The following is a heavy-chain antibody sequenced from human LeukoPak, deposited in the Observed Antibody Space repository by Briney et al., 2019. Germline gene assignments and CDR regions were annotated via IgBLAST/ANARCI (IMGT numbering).Heavy chain of an antibody. CDR3: AKILYYYDSRGFEDY. D-gene: IGHD3-22*01. J-gene: IGHJ4*02. V-gene: IGHV3-30*18. CDR2: ISYDGSNK. Sequence: TGRSLRLSSAPSGFTFSSYRMHRVPQAPGKGLEWVAVISYDGSNKYYGDSVKGRFIISRDNSKNTLYLQMNSLRAEDTAVYYCAKILYYYDSRGFEDYWGQGTLVTVSS. CDR1: GFTFSSYR.